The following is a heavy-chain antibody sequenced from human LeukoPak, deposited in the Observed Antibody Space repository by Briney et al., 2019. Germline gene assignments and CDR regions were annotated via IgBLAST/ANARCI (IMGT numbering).Heavy chain of an antibody. CDR3: ATVVGALRGAFDI. D-gene: IGHD1-26*01. J-gene: IGHJ3*02. Sequence: APVKVSCKVSGYTLTELSMHWVRQAPGKGLEWMGGFDPEDGETIYAQKFQGRVTMTEDTSTDTAYMELSSLRSEDTAVYYCATVVGALRGAFDIWGQGTMVTVSS. V-gene: IGHV1-24*01. CDR2: FDPEDGET. CDR1: GYTLTELS.